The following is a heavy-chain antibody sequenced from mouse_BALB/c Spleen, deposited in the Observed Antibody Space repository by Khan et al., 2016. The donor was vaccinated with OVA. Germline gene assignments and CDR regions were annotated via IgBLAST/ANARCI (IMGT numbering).Heavy chain of an antibody. D-gene: IGHD2-1*01. Sequence: EVELVESGGGLVKPGGSLTLSCSASGFTFSTFVMSWVRQTPETRLEWVATISSAGTYTSFSDRVKGRFTISRDNAKNTLYLQMNSLMSEDTAMYYCTNGNYGWFAYWGQGTLVTVSA. J-gene: IGHJ3*01. CDR3: TNGNYGWFAY. CDR1: GFTFSTFV. CDR2: ISSAGTYT. V-gene: IGHV5-9-1*01.